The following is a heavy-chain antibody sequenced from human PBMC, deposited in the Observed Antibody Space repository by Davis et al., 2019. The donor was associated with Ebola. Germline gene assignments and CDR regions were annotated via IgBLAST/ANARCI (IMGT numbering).Heavy chain of an antibody. J-gene: IGHJ2*01. D-gene: IGHD4-17*01. CDR3: TRHVSGDFWYFDL. Sequence: GESLKISCAASGFIVGDKYMSWVRQAPGKGLEWVSVIYRDGRTYYAASVKGRFIVSRDNSKNTLFLQMDSLRADDTAVYYCTRHVSGDFWYFDLWGRGTLVSVSS. V-gene: IGHV3-53*01. CDR2: IYRDGRT. CDR1: GFIVGDKY.